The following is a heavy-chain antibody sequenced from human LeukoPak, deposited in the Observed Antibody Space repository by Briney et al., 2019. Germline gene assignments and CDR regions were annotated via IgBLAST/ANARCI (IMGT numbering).Heavy chain of an antibody. CDR2: IGSRSTSI. CDR1: GFTFTSHS. CDR3: ARESSESFDI. Sequence: GGSLRLSCAASGFTFTSHSMNWVRQAPGKGLEWVSSIGSRSTSIYYADSVKGQFTISRDNATNSLYLQMNSLRAEDTAVYYCARESSESFDIWGQGTMVTVSS. V-gene: IGHV3-21*01. J-gene: IGHJ3*02. D-gene: IGHD6-25*01.